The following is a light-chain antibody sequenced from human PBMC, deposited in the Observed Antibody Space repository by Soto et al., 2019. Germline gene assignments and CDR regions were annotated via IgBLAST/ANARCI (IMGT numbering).Light chain of an antibody. CDR3: QQYGSSPWT. V-gene: IGKV3-20*01. J-gene: IGKJ1*01. CDR1: QSVSSSY. Sequence: EVVLRHSPATLSVSPGERATLSCRASQSVSSSYLAWYQQKPGQAPRLLIYGASSRATGIPDRFSGSGSGTDFTLTISRLEPEDFAVYYCQQYGSSPWTFGQGTKVDIK. CDR2: GAS.